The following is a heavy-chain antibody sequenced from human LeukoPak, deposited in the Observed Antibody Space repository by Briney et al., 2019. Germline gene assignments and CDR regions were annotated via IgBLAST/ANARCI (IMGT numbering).Heavy chain of an antibody. Sequence: PGGSLRLSCAASGFTFSSNWMSWVRQAPGKGLEWVASINPDGSGKPFVDSLKGRFTISRDNAENSLYLQMNSLRAEDTAVYYCAKLRGTVTTWDYWGLGTLVTVSS. D-gene: IGHD4-11*01. V-gene: IGHV3-7*03. CDR1: GFTFSSNW. J-gene: IGHJ4*02. CDR2: INPDGSGK. CDR3: AKLRGTVTTWDY.